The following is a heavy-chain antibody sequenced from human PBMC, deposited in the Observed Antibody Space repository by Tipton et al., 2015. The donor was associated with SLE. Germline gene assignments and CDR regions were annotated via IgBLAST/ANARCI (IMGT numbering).Heavy chain of an antibody. D-gene: IGHD3-10*01. CDR3: ARHVSGVTDY. Sequence: TLSLTCTVYGGSLSGYYWTWIRQPPRKGLEWIGEINHDGNTNYNPSLKSRVTISVDTPKNQFSLKLSSVTAADTAVYYCARHVSGVTDYWGQGTLVTVSS. CDR1: GGSLSGYY. V-gene: IGHV4-34*01. CDR2: INHDGNT. J-gene: IGHJ4*02.